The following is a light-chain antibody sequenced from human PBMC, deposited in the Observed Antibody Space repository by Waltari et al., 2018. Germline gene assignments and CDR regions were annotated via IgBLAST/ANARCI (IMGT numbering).Light chain of an antibody. V-gene: IGKV3-11*01. CDR3: QQRSNWPGGA. J-gene: IGKJ4*01. CDR2: DAS. Sequence: EIVLTQSPATLSLSPGERATLSCRASQSISTYLAWYQQKPGQAPRLLIYDASNRATDVPARFSGSGSGTDFTLTISRLEPEDVAVYYCQQRSNWPGGAFGGGTKIEIK. CDR1: QSISTY.